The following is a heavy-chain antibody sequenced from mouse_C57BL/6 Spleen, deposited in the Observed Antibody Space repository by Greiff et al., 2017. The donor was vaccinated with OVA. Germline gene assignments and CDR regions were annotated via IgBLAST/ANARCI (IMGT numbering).Heavy chain of an antibody. D-gene: IGHD2-5*01. CDR1: GYSFTDYN. Sequence: VQLQQSGPELVKPGASVKISCKASGYSFTDYNMNWVKQSNGKSLEWIGVINPNYGTTSYNQKFKGKATFTVDQSSSTAYMQLTSLTSEGSAVYYGELYYSIYRWFAYWGQGTLVTVSA. CDR3: ELYYSIYRWFAY. J-gene: IGHJ3*01. V-gene: IGHV1-39*01. CDR2: INPNYGTT.